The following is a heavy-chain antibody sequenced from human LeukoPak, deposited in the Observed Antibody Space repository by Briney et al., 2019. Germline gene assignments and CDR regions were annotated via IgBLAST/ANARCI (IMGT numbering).Heavy chain of an antibody. CDR1: GFTFSSYG. CDR2: IWYDGSNK. CDR3: ARGDYYDSSGPEN. V-gene: IGHV3-33*01. J-gene: IGHJ4*02. Sequence: PGGSPRLSCAASGFTFSSYGMHWVRQAPGKGLEWVAVIWYDGSNKYYADSVKGRSTISRDNSKNTLYLQMNSLRAEDTAVYYCARGDYYDSSGPENWGQGTLVTVSS. D-gene: IGHD3-22*01.